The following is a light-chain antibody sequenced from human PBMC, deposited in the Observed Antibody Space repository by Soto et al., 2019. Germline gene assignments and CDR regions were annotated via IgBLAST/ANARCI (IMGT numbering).Light chain of an antibody. Sequence: DIQLTQSPSFLSASVGDRVTITCRASQGISSNLAWYQQKPGKAPTLLIYAASTLQSGVPSRFSGSGSGTEFTLTISSLQPEDFATYYCQQFNSYPITFGQGTRLE. CDR2: AAS. J-gene: IGKJ5*01. CDR1: QGISSN. V-gene: IGKV1-9*01. CDR3: QQFNSYPIT.